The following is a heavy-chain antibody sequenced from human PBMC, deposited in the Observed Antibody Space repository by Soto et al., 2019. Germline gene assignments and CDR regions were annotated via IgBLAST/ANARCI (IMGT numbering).Heavy chain of an antibody. CDR2: IYYSGST. D-gene: IGHD6-13*01. CDR1: GGSISSSSYY. V-gene: IGHV4-39*01. CDR3: ARHDSSSWYNWFDP. J-gene: IGHJ5*02. Sequence: QLQLQESGPGLVKPSETLSLTCTVSGGSISSSSYYWGWIRQPPGKGLEWIGSIYYSGSTYYNPSLKSRVTISVDTSKNQFSLKLSSVTAADTAVYYCARHDSSSWYNWFDPWGQGTLVTVSS.